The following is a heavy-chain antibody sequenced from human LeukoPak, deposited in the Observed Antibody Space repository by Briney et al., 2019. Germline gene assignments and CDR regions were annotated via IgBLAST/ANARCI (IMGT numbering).Heavy chain of an antibody. CDR3: AKDGGYSSSSGARGTHY. D-gene: IGHD5-18*01. V-gene: IGHV3-23*01. CDR2: ISGGGGST. J-gene: IGHJ4*02. CDR1: GFTFSSYA. Sequence: GGFLRLSCAASGFTFSSYAMSWVRQAPGKGLEWVSGISGGGGSTHYADSVKGRFTISRDNSKNTLYLQMNSLRAEDTAIYYCAKDGGYSSSSGARGTHYWGQGTLVTVSS.